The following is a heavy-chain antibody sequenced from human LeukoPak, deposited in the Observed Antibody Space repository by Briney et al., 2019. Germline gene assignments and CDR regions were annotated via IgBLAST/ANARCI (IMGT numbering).Heavy chain of an antibody. CDR3: ARDARGGNSYYFDY. V-gene: IGHV4-38-2*02. J-gene: IGHJ4*02. D-gene: IGHD4-23*01. Sequence: SETLSLTCTVSGYSINNGYYWGWFRQPPGKGLEWIGSIYHVGTTSYNPSLKSRVTISVDTSKNHFSLKLNSVTAADTAVYYCARDARGGNSYYFDYWGQGTLVTVSS. CDR2: IYHVGTT. CDR1: GYSINNGYY.